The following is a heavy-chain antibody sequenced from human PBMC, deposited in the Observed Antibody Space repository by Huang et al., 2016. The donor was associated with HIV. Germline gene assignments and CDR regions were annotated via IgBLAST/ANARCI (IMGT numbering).Heavy chain of an antibody. D-gene: IGHD5-18*01. CDR3: ARGGGIQLWLLGYYYMDV. Sequence: QVQLVQSGAEVKKPGASVKVSCKASGYTFSSFGISWGRQAPGQGLEWVGWISVYNGNKKVAQKFKSRLTMTTDTSTSTAYMELRSLRSDDTAVYYCARGGGIQLWLLGYYYMDVWGNGTTVTVSS. J-gene: IGHJ6*03. V-gene: IGHV1-18*01. CDR1: GYTFSSFG. CDR2: ISVYNGNK.